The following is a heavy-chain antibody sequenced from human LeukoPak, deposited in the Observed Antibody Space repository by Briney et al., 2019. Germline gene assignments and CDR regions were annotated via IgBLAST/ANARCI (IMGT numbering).Heavy chain of an antibody. CDR1: GGSFSGYY. V-gene: IGHV4-34*01. CDR2: INHSGST. D-gene: IGHD2-2*01. CDR3: ARVCSSTSCYFDY. J-gene: IGHJ4*02. Sequence: PSETLSLTCAVYGGSFSGYYWSWIRQPPGKGLEWIGEINHSGSTNYNPSLKSRVTISVDTSKNQFSLKLSSVTAADTAVYYCARVCSSTSCYFDYWGQGTLVTVSS.